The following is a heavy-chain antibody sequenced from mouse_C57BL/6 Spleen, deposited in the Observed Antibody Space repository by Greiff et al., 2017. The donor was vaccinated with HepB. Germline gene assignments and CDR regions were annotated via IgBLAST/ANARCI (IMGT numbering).Heavy chain of an antibody. CDR3: ARGGSYYRNPYWYFDV. V-gene: IGHV1-53*01. CDR2: INPSNGGT. CDR1: GYTFTSYW. Sequence: QVQLQQPGTELVKPGASVKLSCKASGYTFTSYWMHWVKQRPGQGLEWIGNINPSNGGTNYNEKFKSKATLTVDKSSSTAYMQLSSLTSEDSAVYYCARGGSYYRNPYWYFDVWGTGTTVTGSS. J-gene: IGHJ1*03. D-gene: IGHD2-5*01.